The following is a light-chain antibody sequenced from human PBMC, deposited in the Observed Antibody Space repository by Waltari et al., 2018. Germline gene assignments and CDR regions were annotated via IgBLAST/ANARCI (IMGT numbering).Light chain of an antibody. CDR2: EVS. J-gene: IGLJ3*02. V-gene: IGLV2-14*01. CDR3: ISYTSSTTWV. Sequence: QSALTQPASVSGSPGQSITISCTGTRSDVGGYKFVSWSQQHPGKAPKLMIYEVSNRPSGVSNRFSGSKSGNTASLTISGLQAEDEADYYCISYTSSTTWVFGGGTSLTVL. CDR1: RSDVGGYKF.